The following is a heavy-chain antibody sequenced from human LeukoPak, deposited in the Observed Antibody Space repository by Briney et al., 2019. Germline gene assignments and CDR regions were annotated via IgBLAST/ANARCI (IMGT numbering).Heavy chain of an antibody. CDR1: GGSFSGYY. J-gene: IGHJ6*02. V-gene: IGHV4-34*01. CDR2: INHSGST. CDR3: ARGPYYYDSSGYYYGVPGCYYYGMDV. D-gene: IGHD3-22*01. Sequence: SETLSLTCAVYGGSFSGYYWSWIRQPPGKGLEWLGEINHSGSTNYNPSLKSRVTISVDTSKNQFSLKLSSVTAADTAVYYCARGPYYYDSSGYYYGVPGCYYYGMDVWGQGTTVTVSS.